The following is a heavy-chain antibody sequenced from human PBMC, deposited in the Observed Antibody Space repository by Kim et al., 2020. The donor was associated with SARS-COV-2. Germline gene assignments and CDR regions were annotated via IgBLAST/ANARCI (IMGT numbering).Heavy chain of an antibody. CDR3: ARPYSSGWSNDAFDI. Sequence: GESLKISCKGSGYSFTSYWIGWVRQMPGKGLEWMGIIYPGDSDTRYSPSFQGRVTISADKSISTAYLQWSSLKASDTAMYYCARPYSSGWSNDAFDIWGQGTMVTVSS. J-gene: IGHJ3*02. CDR2: IYPGDSDT. CDR1: GYSFTSYW. V-gene: IGHV5-51*01. D-gene: IGHD6-19*01.